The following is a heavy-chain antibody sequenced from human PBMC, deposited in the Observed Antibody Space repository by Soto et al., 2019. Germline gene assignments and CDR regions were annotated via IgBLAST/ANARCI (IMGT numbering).Heavy chain of an antibody. D-gene: IGHD3-3*01. Sequence: ASVKVSCKASGYTFTSYDINWVRQATGQGLEWMGWMNPNSGNTGYAQKFQGRVTMTRNTSISTAYMELSSLRSEDTAVYYCARTVLYYDFWSGYYTNNWFDPWGQGTLVTVSS. CDR2: MNPNSGNT. V-gene: IGHV1-8*01. CDR1: GYTFTSYD. CDR3: ARTVLYYDFWSGYYTNNWFDP. J-gene: IGHJ5*02.